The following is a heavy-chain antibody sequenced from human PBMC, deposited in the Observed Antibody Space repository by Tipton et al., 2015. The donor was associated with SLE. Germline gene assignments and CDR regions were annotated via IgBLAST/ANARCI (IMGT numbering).Heavy chain of an antibody. CDR2: IYYSGST. Sequence: TLSLTCTVSGGSISSGGYYWSWIRQHPGKDLEWIGYIYYSGSTYYNPSLKSRVTMSVDTSKNQFSLKLSSVTAADTAVYYCARDSNIVVVPAASWFDPWGQGTLVTVSS. D-gene: IGHD2-2*01. V-gene: IGHV4-31*03. CDR3: ARDSNIVVVPAASWFDP. J-gene: IGHJ5*02. CDR1: GGSISSGGYY.